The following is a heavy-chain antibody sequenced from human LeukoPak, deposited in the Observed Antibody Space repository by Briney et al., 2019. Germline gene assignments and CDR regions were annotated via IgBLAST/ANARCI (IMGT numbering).Heavy chain of an antibody. CDR2: ISSNGGST. J-gene: IGHJ4*02. CDR1: GFTFSSYA. V-gene: IGHV3-64D*09. CDR3: VKSLTFYDILTGTTFDY. Sequence: PGGSLRLSCSASGFTFSSYAMHWVRQAPGKGLEYVSAISSNGGSTYYADSVKGRFTISRDNSKNTPYLQMSSLRAEDTAVYYCVKSLTFYDILTGTTFDYWGQGTLVTVSS. D-gene: IGHD3-9*01.